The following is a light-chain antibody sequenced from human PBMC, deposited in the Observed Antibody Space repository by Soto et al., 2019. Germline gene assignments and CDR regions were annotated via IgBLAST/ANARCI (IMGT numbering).Light chain of an antibody. J-gene: IGKJ1*01. V-gene: IGKV1-5*01. CDR3: QQYETFSGT. CDR2: DAS. CDR1: QSISSW. Sequence: IQMPQTPSSLSASVGDRVTITCRASQSISSWLAWYQQKPGKAPKLLIYDASALPRGVPSRFSGSGSGTKFTLTIASLQPDDFATYYCQQYETFSGTFGPGTKVDI.